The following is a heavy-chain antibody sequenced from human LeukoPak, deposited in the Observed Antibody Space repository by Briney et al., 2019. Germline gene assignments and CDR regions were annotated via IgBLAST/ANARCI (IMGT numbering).Heavy chain of an antibody. D-gene: IGHD3-10*01. CDR1: GFTFRSYG. Sequence: GGSLRLSCAASGFTFRSYGMHWVRQAPGKGLEWVAVIWYDGSNKYYADSVKGRFTISRDNSKNTLYLQMNSLRAEDTAVYYCARRPRVLGYYYYGIDVWGQGTTVTVSS. V-gene: IGHV3-33*01. CDR3: ARRPRVLGYYYYGIDV. CDR2: IWYDGSNK. J-gene: IGHJ6*02.